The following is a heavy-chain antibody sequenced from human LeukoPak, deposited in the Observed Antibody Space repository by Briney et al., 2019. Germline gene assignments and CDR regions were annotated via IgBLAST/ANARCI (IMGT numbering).Heavy chain of an antibody. CDR3: AKDGGTLWFGKLGNDAFDI. CDR2: ISGSGGST. Sequence: PGGSLRLSCAASGFTFSSYAMSWVRQAPGKGLEWVSAISGSGGSTYYADSVKGRFTISRDNSKNTLYLQMNSLRAEDTAVYYCAKDGGTLWFGKLGNDAFDIWGQGTMVTVSS. J-gene: IGHJ3*02. CDR1: GFTFSSYA. V-gene: IGHV3-23*01. D-gene: IGHD3-10*01.